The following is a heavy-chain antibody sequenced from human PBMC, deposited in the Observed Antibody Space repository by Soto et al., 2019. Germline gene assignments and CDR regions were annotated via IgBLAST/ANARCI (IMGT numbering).Heavy chain of an antibody. CDR3: ARGGSDYEGSGYYQGHV. CDR1: GGTFSNYG. Sequence: QVQLVQSGAEVKKPGSSVKVSCKSSGGTFSNYGFSWVRQAPGQGLECMGVIVPIFGAEHTQEFQGRVTITADESKNTVFIELRGLRSEDTAVYYCARGGSDYEGSGYYQGHVWGQGTTVTVSS. D-gene: IGHD3-22*01. CDR2: IVPIFGA. J-gene: IGHJ6*02. V-gene: IGHV1-69*12.